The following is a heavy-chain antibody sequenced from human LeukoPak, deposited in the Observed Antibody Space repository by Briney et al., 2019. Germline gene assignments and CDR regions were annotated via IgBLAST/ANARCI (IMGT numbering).Heavy chain of an antibody. D-gene: IGHD4-23*01. Sequence: GGSLRLSCAASGFTFSSYWMYWVRQAPGKGLVWVSRINSDGSATSYADSVKGRFTISRDNAKNKLDLEMNSLRAEDTAVYYRGRGYGGNRLVEYWGQGTLVTVSS. J-gene: IGHJ4*02. CDR2: INSDGSAT. V-gene: IGHV3-74*01. CDR3: GRGYGGNRLVEY. CDR1: GFTFSSYW.